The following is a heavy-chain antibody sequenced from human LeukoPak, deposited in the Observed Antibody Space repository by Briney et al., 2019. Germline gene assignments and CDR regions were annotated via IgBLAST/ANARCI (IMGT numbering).Heavy chain of an antibody. Sequence: VASVKVSCKASGGTFDNYGISWVRQAPGQGLEWMREIIPVFHTPIYAQKLQGRVAISTDESTSTVYMDLSSLRSEDTAVYYCARGGVATAAARGVYYYYMDVWGKGATVTVSS. CDR1: GGTFDNYG. CDR2: IIPVFHTP. V-gene: IGHV1-69*05. J-gene: IGHJ6*03. CDR3: ARGGVATAAARGVYYYYMDV. D-gene: IGHD6-25*01.